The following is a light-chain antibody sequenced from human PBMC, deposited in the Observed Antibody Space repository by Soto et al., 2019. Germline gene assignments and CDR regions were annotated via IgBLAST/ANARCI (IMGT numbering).Light chain of an antibody. J-gene: IGLJ3*02. CDR3: SSYTSGSTLV. CDR2: EVS. CDR1: GSDVGGYNY. Sequence: QSVLTQAASVSGSPGQSITISCTGTGSDVGGYNYVSWYQQHPGKAPKLMIYEVSNRPSGVSDRFSGSKSANTASLTISGLQAEDEADYYCSSYTSGSTLVFGGGTQLTVL. V-gene: IGLV2-14*01.